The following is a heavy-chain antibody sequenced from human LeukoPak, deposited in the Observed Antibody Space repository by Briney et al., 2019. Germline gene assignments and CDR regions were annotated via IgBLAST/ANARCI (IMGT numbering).Heavy chain of an antibody. J-gene: IGHJ6*02. CDR2: ISSSGSTI. Sequence: GGSLRLSCAASGFTFSSYAMSWVRQAPGKGLEGVSYISSSGSTIYYADSVKGRFTISRDNAKNSLYLQMNSRRAEDTAVYYCARESVGSQYYYYGMDVWGQGTTVTVSS. D-gene: IGHD1-26*01. CDR3: ARESVGSQYYYYGMDV. CDR1: GFTFSSYA. V-gene: IGHV3-48*03.